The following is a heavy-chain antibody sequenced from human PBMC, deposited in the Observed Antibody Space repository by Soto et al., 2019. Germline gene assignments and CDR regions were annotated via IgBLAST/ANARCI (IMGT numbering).Heavy chain of an antibody. CDR3: PRPMLVIAGYFDY. D-gene: IGHD3-16*02. V-gene: IGHV3-33*01. J-gene: IGHJ4*02. Sequence: QVQLVESGGGVVQPGRSLRLSCAASGFTFSSYGMHWVRQAPGKGLEWVAVIWDDGSNKYYADSVKGRFTISRDNSKNTLYLQMISLRAEDTAVYYCPRPMLVIAGYFDYWGQGTLVIVSS. CDR1: GFTFSSYG. CDR2: IWDDGSNK.